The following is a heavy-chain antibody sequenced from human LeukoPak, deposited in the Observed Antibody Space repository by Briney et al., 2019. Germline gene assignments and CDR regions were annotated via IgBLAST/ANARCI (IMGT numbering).Heavy chain of an antibody. D-gene: IGHD4-17*01. CDR1: GFTFSSYS. J-gene: IGHJ4*02. CDR2: ISSSSSYI. CDR3: ARAEGTPTTVTTFDY. V-gene: IGHV3-21*01. Sequence: PGGSLRLSCAPSGFTFSSYSMNWVRQAPGKGLEWVSSISSSSSYIYYADSVKGRFTISRDNAKNSLYLQMNSLRAEDTAVYYCARAEGTPTTVTTFDYWGQGTLVTVSS.